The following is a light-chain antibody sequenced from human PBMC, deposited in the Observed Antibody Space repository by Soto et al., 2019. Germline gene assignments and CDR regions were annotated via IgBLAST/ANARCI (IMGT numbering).Light chain of an antibody. CDR1: QSVLSSSDSKNY. CDR3: QQYYSNPIT. J-gene: IGKJ5*01. Sequence: DIVMTQSPDSLAVSLGERATINCKSSQSVLSSSDSKNYLAWHQQKPGQPPKLLIYWASTRESGFPERFSGSGSGTDFALTISSLQAEDVAVYYCQQYYSNPITFGQGTRLEIK. V-gene: IGKV4-1*01. CDR2: WAS.